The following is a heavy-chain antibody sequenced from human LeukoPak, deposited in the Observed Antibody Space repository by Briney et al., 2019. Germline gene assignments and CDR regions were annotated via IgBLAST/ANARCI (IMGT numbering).Heavy chain of an antibody. V-gene: IGHV3-23*01. Sequence: GGSLRLSCAASGFTFSSYAMSWVRQAPGKGLEWVSAISGSGGSTYYTDSVKGRFTISRDNSKNTLYLQMNSLRAEDTAVYYCAKDQGYYYDSSGSLYYWGQGTLVTVSS. D-gene: IGHD3-22*01. CDR1: GFTFSSYA. J-gene: IGHJ4*02. CDR3: AKDQGYYYDSSGSLYY. CDR2: ISGSGGST.